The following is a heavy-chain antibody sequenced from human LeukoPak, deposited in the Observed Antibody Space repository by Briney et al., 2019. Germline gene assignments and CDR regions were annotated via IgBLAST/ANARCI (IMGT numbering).Heavy chain of an antibody. V-gene: IGHV3-11*01. CDR3: ARGPRILAAGSYFFDY. CDR2: INVNGGAM. CDR1: GFSFKDYY. Sequence: KPGGSLRLSCAASGFSFKDYYYSWIRQAPGKGLEWVSFINVNGGAMYYADFMKGRFTISRENAQNSVCLEMNSLRDEDTAVYYCARGPRILAAGSYFFDYWGQGSLVTVSS. J-gene: IGHJ4*02. D-gene: IGHD6-13*01.